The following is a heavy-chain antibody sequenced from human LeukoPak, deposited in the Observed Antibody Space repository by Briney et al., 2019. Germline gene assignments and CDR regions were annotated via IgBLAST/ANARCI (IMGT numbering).Heavy chain of an antibody. CDR2: INPDGRDT. J-gene: IGHJ1*01. CDR1: GFLFSDYL. D-gene: IGHD2-21*02. Sequence: GGSLRLSCVASGFLFSDYLLTWVRQAPGKGLEWVAHINPDGRDTYYVDSVKGRFTISRDNAQNSMYLQMNSLRVEDTAVYYCTSWGDTTAEYFQRWGQGTLVTVSS. V-gene: IGHV3-7*01. CDR3: TSWGDTTAEYFQR.